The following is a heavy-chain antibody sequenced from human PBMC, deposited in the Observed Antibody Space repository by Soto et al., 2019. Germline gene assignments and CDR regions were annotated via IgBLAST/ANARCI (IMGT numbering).Heavy chain of an antibody. D-gene: IGHD4-17*01. Sequence: PSETPSPTSTVTGVSISSFFWCWIRQPPGKGLEWIGYIYYSGSTNYNPSLKSRVTISVDTSKNQFSLKLSSVTAADTAVYYCASLAVTTFRFRDYYYGMDVWGQGTTVT. CDR2: IYYSGST. CDR3: ASLAVTTFRFRDYYYGMDV. CDR1: GVSISSFF. V-gene: IGHV4-59*08. J-gene: IGHJ6*02.